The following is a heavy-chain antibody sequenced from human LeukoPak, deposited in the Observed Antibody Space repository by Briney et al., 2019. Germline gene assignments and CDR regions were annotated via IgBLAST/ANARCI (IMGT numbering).Heavy chain of an antibody. CDR2: IYYSGST. J-gene: IGHJ6*03. Sequence: SETLSLTCTVSGGSISSGDYYWSWIRQPPGKGLEWIGYIYYSGSTYYNPSLKSRVTISVDTSKNQFSLKLSSVTAADTAVYYCARGSLWVVPAVPDPNYYYYMDVWGKGTTVTVSS. CDR1: GGSISSGDYY. CDR3: ARGSLWVVPAVPDPNYYYYMDV. D-gene: IGHD2-2*01. V-gene: IGHV4-30-4*08.